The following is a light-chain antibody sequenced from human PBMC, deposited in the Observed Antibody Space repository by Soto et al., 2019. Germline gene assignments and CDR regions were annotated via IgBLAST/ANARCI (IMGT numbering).Light chain of an antibody. CDR3: SSYTSSSTHWV. CDR1: SSDVGGYNY. V-gene: IGLV2-14*01. J-gene: IGLJ3*02. CDR2: EVS. Sequence: QSALTQPASVSGSPGQSITIACTGTSSDVGGYNYVSWYQQHPGKATKLMIYEVSNRPSGVSNRFSGSKSGNTASLTISGLQAEEEADYYCSSYTSSSTHWVFGGGTKRPVL.